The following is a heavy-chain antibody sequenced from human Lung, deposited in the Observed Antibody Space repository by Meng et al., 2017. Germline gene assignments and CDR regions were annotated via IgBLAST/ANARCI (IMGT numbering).Heavy chain of an antibody. CDR2: ISYDGSNK. V-gene: IGHV3-30*18. CDR3: AKDLSKQQQLGELDY. CDR1: GFTFSSYG. Sequence: QVQLVESGGGVVQPGRSLRRSCAASGFTFSSYGMPGVRQAPGKGLEWVAVISYDGSNKYYADSVKGRFTISRDNSKNTLYLQMNSLRAEDTAVYYCAKDLSKQQQLGELDYWGQGTLVTVSS. J-gene: IGHJ4*02. D-gene: IGHD6-13*01.